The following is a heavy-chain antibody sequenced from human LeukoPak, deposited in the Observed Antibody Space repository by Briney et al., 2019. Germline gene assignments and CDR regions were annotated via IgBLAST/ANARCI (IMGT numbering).Heavy chain of an antibody. D-gene: IGHD3-3*01. CDR3: ARMSGSRLPGN. CDR1: GLIFSGSW. V-gene: IGHV3-7*01. J-gene: IGHJ4*02. Sequence: PGGSLRLSCAASGLIFSGSWMNWVRQAPGKGLEWVATINPDGNKKGVADSVRGRFTISRDDAENSLYLQMNSLRAEDTAVYYCARMSGSRLPGNWGQGTLVTVSS. CDR2: INPDGNKK.